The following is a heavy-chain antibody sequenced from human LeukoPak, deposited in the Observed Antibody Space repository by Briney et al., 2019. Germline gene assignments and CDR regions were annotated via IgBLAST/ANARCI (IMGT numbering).Heavy chain of an antibody. CDR3: ARVYGGKGYFDY. J-gene: IGHJ4*02. CDR1: GSTFSSYE. CDR2: ISSSGSII. D-gene: IGHD4-23*01. V-gene: IGHV3-48*03. Sequence: PGGSLRLSCVASGSTFSSYEMNWVRQAPGKGLEWVSYISSSGSIIYYADSVKGRFTISRDNAKNSLYLQLNSLRAEDTAVYYCARVYGGKGYFDYWGQGTLVTVSS.